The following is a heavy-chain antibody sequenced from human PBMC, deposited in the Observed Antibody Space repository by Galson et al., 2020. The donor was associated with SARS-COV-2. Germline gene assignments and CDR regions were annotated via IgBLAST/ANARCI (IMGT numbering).Heavy chain of an antibody. J-gene: IGHJ4*02. CDR3: ATYSVVVVAPAPMRADY. V-gene: IGHV4-38-2*02. D-gene: IGHD2-15*01. CDR1: GYSISSGYF. Sequence: SQTLSLTCTLSGYSISSGYFWGWIRQPPGKGLEWMGSIYHSGSTYYNPSLKSRVTISVDTSKNQFSLKLSSVSAAGTVVYYCATYSVVVVAPAPMRADYWGQVSLVTVAS. CDR2: IYHSGST.